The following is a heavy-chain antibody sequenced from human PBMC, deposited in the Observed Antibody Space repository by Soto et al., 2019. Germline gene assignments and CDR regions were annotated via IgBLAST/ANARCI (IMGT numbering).Heavy chain of an antibody. CDR1: GGTFSSYA. Sequence: QVQLVQSGAEVKKPGSSVKVSCKASGGTFSSYAISWVRQAPGQGLEWMGGIIHIFGTANYAQKFQGRVTITADESTSTAYMELSSLRSEDTAVYYCAIHYYYDSSGYYSEYYFDYWGQGTLVTVSS. J-gene: IGHJ4*02. CDR3: AIHYYYDSSGYYSEYYFDY. D-gene: IGHD3-22*01. V-gene: IGHV1-69*01. CDR2: IIHIFGTA.